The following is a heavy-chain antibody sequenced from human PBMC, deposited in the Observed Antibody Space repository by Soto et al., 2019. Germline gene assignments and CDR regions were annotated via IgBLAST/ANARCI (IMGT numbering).Heavy chain of an antibody. D-gene: IGHD3-9*01. CDR3: AKEVYYDILTGYYNVSRAYGMDV. J-gene: IGHJ6*02. CDR2: ISWKSGNI. CDR1: GFTFDDYA. V-gene: IGHV3-9*01. Sequence: GGSLRLSCVASGFTFDDYAMHWVRQVPGKGLEWVSGISWKSGNIGYADSVKGRFTISRDNAKSSLFLQMNSLRAEDTAVYYCAKEVYYDILTGYYNVSRAYGMDVWGQGTTVTVSS.